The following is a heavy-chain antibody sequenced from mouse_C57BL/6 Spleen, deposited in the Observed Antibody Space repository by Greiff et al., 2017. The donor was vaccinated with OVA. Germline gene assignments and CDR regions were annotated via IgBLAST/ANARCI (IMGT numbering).Heavy chain of an antibody. Sequence: EVQLQQSGPGLAKPSQTLSLTCSVTGYSITSDYWNWIRKFPGNKLEYMGYISYSGSTYYNPSLKSRISITLDTAKNQYYLQLNSLTTEDTATYSCARCDYDEGYYCDYWGQGTTLTVSS. D-gene: IGHD2-4*01. CDR1: GYSITSDY. V-gene: IGHV3-8*01. CDR3: ARCDYDEGYYCDY. CDR2: ISYSGST. J-gene: IGHJ2*01.